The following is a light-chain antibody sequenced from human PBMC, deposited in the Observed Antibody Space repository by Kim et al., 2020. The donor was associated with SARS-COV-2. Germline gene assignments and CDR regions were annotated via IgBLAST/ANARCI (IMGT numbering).Light chain of an antibody. CDR3: HQYNNWPPVT. V-gene: IGKV3-15*01. CDR1: QSVSSN. J-gene: IGKJ5*01. Sequence: SPGERATLSFRASQSVSSNLAWYQQKPGQAPRLLIYGASSRATGIPVRFSGSGSGTEFTLTIISLQSEDFAVYYCHQYNNWPPVTFGQGTRLEIK. CDR2: GAS.